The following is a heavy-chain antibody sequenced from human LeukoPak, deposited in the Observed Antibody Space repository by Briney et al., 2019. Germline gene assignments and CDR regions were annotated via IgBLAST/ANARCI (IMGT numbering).Heavy chain of an antibody. D-gene: IGHD2-2*02. CDR3: ARALYCSSTSCYTDHWYFDL. J-gene: IGHJ2*01. V-gene: IGHV1-18*01. CDR2: ISAYNGNT. Sequence: GASVKVSCKASGYTFTSYGISWVRQAPGQGLEWMGWISAYNGNTNYAQKLQGRVTMTTDTSTSTAYMELRSLRSDDTAVYYCARALYCSSTSCYTDHWYFDLWGRGTLVTVSS. CDR1: GYTFTSYG.